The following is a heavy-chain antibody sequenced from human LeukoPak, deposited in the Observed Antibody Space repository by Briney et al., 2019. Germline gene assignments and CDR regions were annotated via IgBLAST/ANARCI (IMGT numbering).Heavy chain of an antibody. Sequence: SETLSLTCAVYGGSFSGYYWSWIRQPPGKGLEWIGEINHSGSTNYNPSLKSRVTISVDTSKNQFSLKLSSVTAADTAVYYCARHLRGYSYGYLDYWGQGTLVTVSS. J-gene: IGHJ4*02. CDR3: ARHLRGYSYGYLDY. CDR2: INHSGST. D-gene: IGHD5-18*01. CDR1: GGSFSGYY. V-gene: IGHV4-34*01.